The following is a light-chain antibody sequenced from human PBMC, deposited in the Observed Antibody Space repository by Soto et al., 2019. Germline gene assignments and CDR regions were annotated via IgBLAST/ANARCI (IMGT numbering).Light chain of an antibody. CDR3: QKYGSSPRK. J-gene: IGKJ1*01. Sequence: EIVLTQSPVTLSLSPGEVATLSCRASQSVSSSYLAWYQQKPGQAPRLLIYGASSRATGIPDRFSGSGSGTDFTLTISRLEPEDFAVYYCQKYGSSPRKFGQGTKVDIK. CDR1: QSVSSSY. V-gene: IGKV3-20*01. CDR2: GAS.